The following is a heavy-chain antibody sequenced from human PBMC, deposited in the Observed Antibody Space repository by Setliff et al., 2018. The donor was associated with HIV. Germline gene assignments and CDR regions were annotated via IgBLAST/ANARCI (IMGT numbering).Heavy chain of an antibody. Sequence: PSETLSLTCAVYGGSVSGHYWGWFRQPPGKGLEWIGEITPSGDTNYIPSLKSRVTMSLDTSKNQFSLRLNSVTAADTAVYYCVVYFGGNGGRGLWGQGTLVTVSS. CDR3: VVYFGGNGGRGL. J-gene: IGHJ4*02. V-gene: IGHV4-34*01. D-gene: IGHD2-15*01. CDR2: ITPSGDT. CDR1: GGSVSGHY.